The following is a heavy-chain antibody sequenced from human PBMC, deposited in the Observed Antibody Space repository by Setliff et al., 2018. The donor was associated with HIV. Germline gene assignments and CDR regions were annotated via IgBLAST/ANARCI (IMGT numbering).Heavy chain of an antibody. CDR2: IFYSGST. J-gene: IGHJ6*04. CDR3: TRRGADSYYPRPLDV. CDR1: GGSVSTGNYY. D-gene: IGHD3-10*01. V-gene: IGHV4-61*01. Sequence: PSETLSLTCTVSGGSVSTGNYYWNWIRLPPGKGLEWIGYIFYSGSTNYNPSLKSRVTISVDTSKNQFSLRLNSVTAADTAIYYCTRRGADSYYPRPLDVWGKGTTVTLL.